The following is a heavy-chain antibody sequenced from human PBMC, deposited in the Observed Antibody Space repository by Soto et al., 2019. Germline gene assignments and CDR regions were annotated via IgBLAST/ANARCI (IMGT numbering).Heavy chain of an antibody. J-gene: IGHJ4*02. CDR1: GFTFSDSA. CDR2: IRNKGNNYAT. D-gene: IGHD5-18*01. V-gene: IGHV3-73*02. Sequence: EVQLVESGGGLVQPGGSLKLSCAASGFTFSDSAMHWVRQASGKGLEWVGRIRNKGNNYATAYTASVKGRFTISRDDSENTVYLQMNSLKIDDTAVYYCTSRRDWTAVDPLDYWGLGTLVTVSS. CDR3: TSRRDWTAVDPLDY.